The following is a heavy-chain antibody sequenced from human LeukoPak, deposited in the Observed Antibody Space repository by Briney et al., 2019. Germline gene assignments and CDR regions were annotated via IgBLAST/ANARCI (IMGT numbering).Heavy chain of an antibody. CDR3: ARVPSGGGQSSYFDS. D-gene: IGHD1-26*01. CDR2: IDTAGDT. J-gene: IGHJ4*02. Sequence: SGGSLRLSCAASGFTFSSYDMHWVRQATGKGLEWVSAIDTAGDTYYPDFVKGRFTISRENAKNSFYLQMNSLRAGDTAVYYCARVPSGGGQSSYFDSWGQGTLVTVSA. CDR1: GFTFSSYD. V-gene: IGHV3-13*01.